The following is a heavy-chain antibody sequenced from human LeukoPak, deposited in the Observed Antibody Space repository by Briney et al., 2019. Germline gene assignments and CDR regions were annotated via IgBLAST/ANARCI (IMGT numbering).Heavy chain of an antibody. V-gene: IGHV4-34*01. CDR3: ARAGYYGSGSPGY. CDR2: INHSGST. J-gene: IGHJ4*02. Sequence: SETLSLTCAVYGGSFSGYYWSWIRQPPGKGLEWIGEINHSGSTNYNPSLKSRVTISVVTSKNQFSLKLSSVTAADTAVYYCARAGYYGSGSPGYWGQGTLVTVSS. D-gene: IGHD3-10*01. CDR1: GGSFSGYY.